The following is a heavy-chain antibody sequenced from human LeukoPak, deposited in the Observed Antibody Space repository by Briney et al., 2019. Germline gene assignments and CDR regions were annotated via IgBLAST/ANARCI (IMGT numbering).Heavy chain of an antibody. CDR2: ISSDGKNK. J-gene: IGHJ4*02. D-gene: IGHD3-10*01. V-gene: IGHV3-30*04. Sequence: GGSLRLSCAASGFTLSTYAMHWVRQAPGKGLEWVAVISSDGKNKYYSDSVKGRFTISRDNSKNTLYLQMNSLRAEDTAVFYCGRGRYYSSGTFLDYWGQGTLVTVSS. CDR1: GFTLSTYA. CDR3: GRGRYYSSGTFLDY.